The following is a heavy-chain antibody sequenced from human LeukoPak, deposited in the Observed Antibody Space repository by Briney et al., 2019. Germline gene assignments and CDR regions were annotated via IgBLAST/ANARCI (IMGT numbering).Heavy chain of an antibody. CDR1: GFTFSSYS. Sequence: GGSLRLSCAASGFTFSSYSMNWVRQAPGKGLEWVSYISSSGSTIYYADSVKGRFTISRDNAKNSLYLQMNSLRAEDTAVYYCARSGPYGSGSYRIFDYWGQGTLVTVSS. J-gene: IGHJ4*02. CDR3: ARSGPYGSGSYRIFDY. CDR2: ISSSGSTI. V-gene: IGHV3-48*04. D-gene: IGHD3-10*01.